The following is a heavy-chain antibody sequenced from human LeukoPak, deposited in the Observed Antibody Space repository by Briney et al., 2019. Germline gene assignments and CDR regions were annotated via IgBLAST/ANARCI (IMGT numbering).Heavy chain of an antibody. V-gene: IGHV4-34*01. Sequence: SETLSLTCAVYGGSFSGYYWSWVRQPPGKGLEWIGEINHSGSTNYNPSLKSRVTISVDTSKNQFSLKLSSVTAADTAVYYCARRTVSYYYYYYMDVWGKGTTVTISS. J-gene: IGHJ6*03. CDR2: INHSGST. CDR3: ARRTVSYYYYYYMDV. CDR1: GGSFSGYY. D-gene: IGHD4-17*01.